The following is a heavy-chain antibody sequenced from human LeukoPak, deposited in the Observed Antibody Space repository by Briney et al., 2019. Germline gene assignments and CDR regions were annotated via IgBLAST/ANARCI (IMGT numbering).Heavy chain of an antibody. J-gene: IGHJ4*02. CDR2: IIPIFGTA. V-gene: IGHV1-69*05. CDR3: ARGGGSYYVPFDY. CDR1: GGTFSSYA. Sequence: SVKVSCKASGGTFSSYAISWVRQAPGQGLEWMGRIIPIFGTANYAQKFQGRVTITTDESTSTAYMELSSLRSEDTAVYYCARGGGSYYVPFDYWGQGTLVTVSS. D-gene: IGHD1-26*01.